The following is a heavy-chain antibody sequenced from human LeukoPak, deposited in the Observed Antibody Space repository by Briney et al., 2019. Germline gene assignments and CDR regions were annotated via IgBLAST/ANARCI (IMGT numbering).Heavy chain of an antibody. D-gene: IGHD1-7*01. V-gene: IGHV3-23*01. Sequence: GGSLRLSCAASGFSFSNYAMSWVRQAPGKGLEWVSAISGSGSSTYDADSVKGRFTISRDNSKSTLYLQMNSLRAEDTAVYYCAKAVTGTTLVRWGYWGQGTLVTVSS. CDR1: GFSFSNYA. J-gene: IGHJ4*02. CDR3: AKAVTGTTLVRWGY. CDR2: ISGSGSST.